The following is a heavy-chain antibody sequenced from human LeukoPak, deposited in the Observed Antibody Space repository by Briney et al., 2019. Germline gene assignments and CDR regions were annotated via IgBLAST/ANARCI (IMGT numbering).Heavy chain of an antibody. J-gene: IGHJ6*03. CDR1: VGTFSSYA. D-gene: IGHD3-16*01. Sequence: SVKVSCKASVGTFSSYAISWVRQAPGQGLEWMGGIIPIFGTANYAQKFQGRVTITADESTSTAYMELSSLRSEDTAVYYCARGDYVGINYYYYMDVWGKGTTVTVSS. CDR2: IIPIFGTA. V-gene: IGHV1-69*01. CDR3: ARGDYVGINYYYYMDV.